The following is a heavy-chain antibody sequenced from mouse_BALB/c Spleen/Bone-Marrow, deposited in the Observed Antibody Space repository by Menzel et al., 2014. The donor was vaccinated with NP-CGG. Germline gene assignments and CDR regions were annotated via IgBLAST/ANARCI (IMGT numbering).Heavy chain of an antibody. J-gene: IGHJ3*01. CDR1: GFNIKDTY. CDR3: AGYDYYQGWFAY. CDR2: IDPAHDNT. D-gene: IGHD2-4*01. Sequence: EVHLVESGAELVKPGASVKLSCTASGFNIKDTYMHWVKQRPEQGLEWIGRIDPAHDNTKYDPKFQGKATITADTSSNTAYLQLSSLTSEDTAVYYCAGYDYYQGWFAYWGQGTLVTVSA. V-gene: IGHV14-3*02.